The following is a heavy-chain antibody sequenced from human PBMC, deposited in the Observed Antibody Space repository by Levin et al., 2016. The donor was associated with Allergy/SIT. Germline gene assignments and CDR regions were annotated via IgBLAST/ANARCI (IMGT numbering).Heavy chain of an antibody. CDR3: ARDCSGGSCYWRGMDYYGMDV. Sequence: WIRQPPGKRLEWVANIKQDGSEKYYVDSVKGRFTISRDNAKNSLYLQMNSLRAEDTAVYYCARDCSGGSCYWRGMDYYGMDVWGQGTTVTVSS. V-gene: IGHV3-7*01. J-gene: IGHJ6*02. CDR2: IKQDGSEK. D-gene: IGHD2-15*01.